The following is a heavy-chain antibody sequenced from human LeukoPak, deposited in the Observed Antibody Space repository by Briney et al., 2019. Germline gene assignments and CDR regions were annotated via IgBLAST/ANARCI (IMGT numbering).Heavy chain of an antibody. D-gene: IGHD3-22*01. CDR3: ARVRAPHCYDSSGYYEYFDY. V-gene: IGHV1-2*02. CDR1: GYTFTGYY. J-gene: IGHJ4*02. CDR2: INPNRGGT. Sequence: ASVKVSCKASGYTFTGYYMHWVRQAPGQGLEWMGWINPNRGGTNYAQKFQGRVTMTRDTSISTAYMELSRLRSDDTAVYYCARVRAPHCYDSSGYYEYFDYWGQGTLVTVSS.